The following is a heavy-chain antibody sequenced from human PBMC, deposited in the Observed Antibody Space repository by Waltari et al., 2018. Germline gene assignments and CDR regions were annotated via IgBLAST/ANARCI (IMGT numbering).Heavy chain of an antibody. J-gene: IGHJ5*02. D-gene: IGHD6-13*01. CDR1: GFTFSSYG. Sequence: QVQLVESGGGVVQPGGSLRLSCAASGFTFSSYGMHWVRPAPGKGLEWVAFIRYDGSNKYYADSVKGRFTISRDNSKNTLYLQMNSLRAEDTAVYYCAKESEAAGMEGYNWFDPWGQGTLVTVSS. CDR3: AKESEAAGMEGYNWFDP. CDR2: IRYDGSNK. V-gene: IGHV3-30*02.